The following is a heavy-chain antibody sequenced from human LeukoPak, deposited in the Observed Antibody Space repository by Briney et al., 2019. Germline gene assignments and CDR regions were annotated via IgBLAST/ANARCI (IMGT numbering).Heavy chain of an antibody. CDR3: AKEAYSSGRAGCFDY. CDR1: GFTFSTSN. J-gene: IGHJ4*02. Sequence: PGGTLRLSCAASGFTFSTSNMHWVRQAPGKGLECVSAISPGGDTIHYADSMKDRFTISRDNVNSALYLHMDSVTAEATALYSGAKEAYSSGRAGCFDYWGQGALVTVSS. V-gene: IGHV3-64*02. CDR2: ISPGGDTI. D-gene: IGHD6-25*01.